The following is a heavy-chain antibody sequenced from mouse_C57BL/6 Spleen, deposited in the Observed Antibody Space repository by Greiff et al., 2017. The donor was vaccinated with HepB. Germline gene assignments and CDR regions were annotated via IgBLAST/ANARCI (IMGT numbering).Heavy chain of an antibody. V-gene: IGHV14-3*01. D-gene: IGHD3-2*02. CDR1: GFNIKNTY. J-gene: IGHJ4*01. Sequence: VQLKESVAELVRPGASVKLSCTASGFNIKNTYMHWVKQRPEQGLEWIGRIDPANGNTKYAPKFQGKATITADTSSNTSYLQLSSLTSEDTAIYYCASHSSGFYYAMDYWGQGTSVTVSS. CDR2: IDPANGNT. CDR3: ASHSSGFYYAMDY.